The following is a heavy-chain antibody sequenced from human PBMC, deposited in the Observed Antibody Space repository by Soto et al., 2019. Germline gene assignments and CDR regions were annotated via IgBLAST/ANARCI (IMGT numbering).Heavy chain of an antibody. Sequence: WGSLRLSCAASGFTFISYAIHFFRHSPFKWLEWVAVISYDGSNKYYADSVKGRFTISRDNSKNTLYLQMNSLRAEDTAVYYCARDFGVVIITQVPNYYYGMDVWGQGTTVTVSS. V-gene: IGHV3-30-3*01. CDR2: ISYDGSNK. D-gene: IGHD3-3*01. CDR1: GFTFISYA. J-gene: IGHJ6*02. CDR3: ARDFGVVIITQVPNYYYGMDV.